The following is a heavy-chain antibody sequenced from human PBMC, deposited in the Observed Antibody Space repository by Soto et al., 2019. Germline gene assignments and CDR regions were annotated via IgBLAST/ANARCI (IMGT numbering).Heavy chain of an antibody. V-gene: IGHV3-21*01. CDR1: GFTFSSYS. Sequence: EVQLVESGGGLVKPGGSLRLSCAASGFTFSSYSMNWVRQAPGKGLEWVSSISSSSSYIYYADSVKGRFTISRDNAKNSLYLQMNSLRAEDTAVYYCARGRGGDCYSVYWGQGTLVTVSS. J-gene: IGHJ4*02. CDR2: ISSSSSYI. CDR3: ARGRGGDCYSVY. D-gene: IGHD2-21*02.